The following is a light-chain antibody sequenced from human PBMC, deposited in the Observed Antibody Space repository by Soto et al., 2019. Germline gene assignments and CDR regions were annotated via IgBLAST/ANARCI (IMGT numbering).Light chain of an antibody. CDR3: QHYNNWIAS. CDR2: GAS. J-gene: IGKJ4*01. CDR1: QSVSSS. Sequence: EIVLTQSRGTLSLSPVERATLSCMASQSVSSSYLAWYQQKPGQAPRLLIYGASTRATGIPVRFSGSGSGTEFTLTISSLQSEDFAVYYCQHYNNWIASFGGGTKVDIK. V-gene: IGKV3-15*01.